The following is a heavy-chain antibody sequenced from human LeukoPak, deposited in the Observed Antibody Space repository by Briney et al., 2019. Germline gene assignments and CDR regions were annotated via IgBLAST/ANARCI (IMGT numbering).Heavy chain of an antibody. CDR1: GGSISSSSYY. V-gene: IGHV4-39*07. CDR3: ARDRGGGYSYGFGY. D-gene: IGHD5-18*01. J-gene: IGHJ4*02. Sequence: PSETLCLTCTVSGGSISSSSYYWGWIRQPPEKGVEWIGSIYYSGSTYYNPSLKSRVTISVDKSKNQFSLKLSSVTAADTAVYYCARDRGGGYSYGFGYWGQGTLVTVSS. CDR2: IYYSGST.